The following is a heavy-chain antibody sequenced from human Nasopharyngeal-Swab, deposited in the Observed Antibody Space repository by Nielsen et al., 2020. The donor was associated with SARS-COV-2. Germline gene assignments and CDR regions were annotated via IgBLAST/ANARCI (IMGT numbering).Heavy chain of an antibody. CDR1: GFTFSSYW. J-gene: IGHJ6*03. CDR3: ARDGSRVTIFGVITTPKYYYYYMDV. D-gene: IGHD3-3*01. Sequence: GESLKISCAASGFTFSSYWMSWVRQAPGKGLEWVANIKQDGSEKYYVDSVKGRFTISRDNAKNSLYPQMNSLRAEDTAVYYCARDGSRVTIFGVITTPKYYYYYMDVWGKGTTVTVSS. V-gene: IGHV3-7*03. CDR2: IKQDGSEK.